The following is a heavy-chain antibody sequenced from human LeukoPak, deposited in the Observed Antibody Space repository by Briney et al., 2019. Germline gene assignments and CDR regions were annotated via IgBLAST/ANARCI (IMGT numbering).Heavy chain of an antibody. J-gene: IGHJ3*02. CDR2: INTKTGNP. D-gene: IGHD6-19*01. CDR3: ARRLYSSGWPVWSDAFDI. Sequence: ASVKVSCKASGYTFTSYAMNWVRQAPGQGLEWMGWINTKTGNPTYAQGFTGRFVFSLDTSVSTAYLQISSLKAEDTAVYYCARRLYSSGWPVWSDAFDIWGQGTMVTVSS. V-gene: IGHV7-4-1*02. CDR1: GYTFTSYA.